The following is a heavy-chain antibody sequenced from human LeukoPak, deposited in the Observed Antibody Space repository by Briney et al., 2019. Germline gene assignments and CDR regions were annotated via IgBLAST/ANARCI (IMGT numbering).Heavy chain of an antibody. CDR3: ARSYDSTAYYGLDY. J-gene: IGHJ4*02. V-gene: IGHV5-51*01. Sequence: GESQKISCKGSGYSFPTYWIAWLRQMPGKGLEWMGIIYPGDSDTKYSPSFQGQVTISADKSITTAFLQWTSLKASDTAIYYCARSYDSTAYYGLDYWGQGTLVTVSS. CDR1: GYSFPTYW. D-gene: IGHD3-22*01. CDR2: IYPGDSDT.